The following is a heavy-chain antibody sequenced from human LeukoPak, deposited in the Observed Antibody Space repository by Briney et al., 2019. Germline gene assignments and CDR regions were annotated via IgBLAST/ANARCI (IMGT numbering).Heavy chain of an antibody. CDR2: ISSSSSYI. Sequence: GGSLRLSCAASGFTFSSYSMNWVRQAPGKGLEWVSSISSSSSYIYYGDSVKGRFTISRDNAKNSLYLQMNSLRAEDTAVYYCARAAVAGPFDYWGQGTLVTVSS. D-gene: IGHD6-19*01. CDR1: GFTFSSYS. V-gene: IGHV3-21*01. CDR3: ARAAVAGPFDY. J-gene: IGHJ4*02.